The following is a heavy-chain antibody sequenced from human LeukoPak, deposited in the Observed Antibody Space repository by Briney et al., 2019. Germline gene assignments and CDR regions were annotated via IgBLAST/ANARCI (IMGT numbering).Heavy chain of an antibody. CDR2: IYHSGST. CDR1: GYSISSGYY. CDR3: ARAGSLDYYDSSGYYSFDY. V-gene: IGHV4-38-2*02. Sequence: SETLSLTXTVSGYSISSGYYWGWIRQPPGKGLEWIGSIYHSGSTYYNPSLKSRVTISVDTSKNQFSLKLSSVTAADTAVYYCARAGSLDYYDSSGYYSFDYWGQGTLVTVSS. D-gene: IGHD3-22*01. J-gene: IGHJ4*02.